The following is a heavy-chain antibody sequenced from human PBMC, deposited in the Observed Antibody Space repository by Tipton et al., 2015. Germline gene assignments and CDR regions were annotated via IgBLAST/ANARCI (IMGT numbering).Heavy chain of an antibody. D-gene: IGHD1-14*01. J-gene: IGHJ3*01. Sequence: TLSLTCDVSGDLINTDYWTWIRQPPGKGLEWIGYIHYSESFNINPSLKGRVSLSIDTSKKQFSLTLTSVTAADTAVYFCARDVGGRDGRNHAFDLWGQGTMVTVSS. CDR3: ARDVGGRDGRNHAFDL. V-gene: IGHV4-59*01. CDR2: IHYSESF. CDR1: GDLINTDY.